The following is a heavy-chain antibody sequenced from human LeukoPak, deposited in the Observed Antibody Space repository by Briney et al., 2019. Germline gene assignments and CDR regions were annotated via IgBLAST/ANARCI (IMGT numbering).Heavy chain of an antibody. J-gene: IGHJ4*02. CDR2: ISSSGTAT. CDR1: GFTFRSYA. Sequence: PGGSLRLSCAASGFTFRSYAMGWVRQAPGKGLEWVSSISSSGTATYYADSVKGRFTISRDNSKNTLYLQMNSLRVEDTAVYFCAKDDSSGYFGAGAFDYWGQGTLVTVSS. CDR3: AKDDSSGYFGAGAFDY. V-gene: IGHV3-23*01. D-gene: IGHD3-22*01.